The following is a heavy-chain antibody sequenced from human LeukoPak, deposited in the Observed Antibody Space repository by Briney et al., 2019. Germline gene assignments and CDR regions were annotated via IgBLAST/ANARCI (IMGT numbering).Heavy chain of an antibody. CDR3: ARDLDVLRGYFDWLLPRQRDNWFDP. D-gene: IGHD3-9*01. J-gene: IGHJ5*02. CDR1: GYTFTSYG. CDR2: ISAYNGNT. V-gene: IGHV1-18*01. Sequence: ASVKVSCKASGYTFTSYGISWVRQAPGQGLEWMGWISAYNGNTNYAQKLQGRVTMTTDTSTSTAYMELRSLRSDDTAVYYCARDLDVLRGYFDWLLPRQRDNWFDPWGQGTLVTVSS.